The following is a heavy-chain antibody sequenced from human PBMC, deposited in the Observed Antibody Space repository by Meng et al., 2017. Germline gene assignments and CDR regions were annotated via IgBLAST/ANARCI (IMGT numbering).Heavy chain of an antibody. CDR1: GGFFRGFY. CDR2: IKHSGST. D-gene: IGHD6-13*01. Sequence: VQRSRGGAWLLRPSVSRVVTCAFFGGFFRGFYWSRICQPPCEGLEGIGEIKHSGSTNYTPSLKSRVTISVDTSKNQFSLKLSSVTAADTAVYYCARGLRSSSWYGGYFQHWGQGTLVTVSS. J-gene: IGHJ1*01. CDR3: ARGLRSSSWYGGYFQH. V-gene: IGHV4-34*01.